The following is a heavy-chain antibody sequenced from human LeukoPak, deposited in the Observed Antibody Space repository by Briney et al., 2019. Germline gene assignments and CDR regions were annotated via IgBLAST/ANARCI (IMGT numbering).Heavy chain of an antibody. D-gene: IGHD2-2*01. CDR3: ASDIVVVPAAMPAGPGVPFPLVN. CDR1: YGSISNRNYY. J-gene: IGHJ4*02. V-gene: IGHV4-39*01. Sequence: SETLSLTCTVSYGSISNRNYYWGWIRQPPGKGLEWIGTIYYSGSTYYNPSLKSRVTISVDTSKNQFSLKLSSVTAADTAVYYCASDIVVVPAAMPAGPGVPFPLVNWGQGTLVTVSS. CDR2: IYYSGST.